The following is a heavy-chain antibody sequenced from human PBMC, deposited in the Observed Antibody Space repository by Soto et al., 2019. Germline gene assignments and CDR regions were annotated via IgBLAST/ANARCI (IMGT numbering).Heavy chain of an antibody. V-gene: IGHV4-34*01. Sequence: TSETLSLTCAVYGGSFSGYYWSWIRQPPGKGLEWIGEINHSGSTNYNPSLKSRVTISVDTSKNQFSLKLSSVTAADTAVYYCARVPIGYCSGGSCFLLDYWGQGTLVTVSS. CDR1: GGSFSGYY. CDR3: ARVPIGYCSGGSCFLLDY. CDR2: INHSGST. J-gene: IGHJ4*02. D-gene: IGHD2-15*01.